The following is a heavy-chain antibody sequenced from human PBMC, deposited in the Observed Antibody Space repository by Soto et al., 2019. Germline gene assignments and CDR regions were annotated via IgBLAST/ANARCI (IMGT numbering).Heavy chain of an antibody. J-gene: IGHJ4*02. Sequence: KVSCKTSGYPFTDYFIHWVRQAPGQGLEWMGIISLYHHSTSYAQKFQGRLTVTADTSTTTVYMDLSSLTSEDSAVYWCARELYSCGGDCPYYMDYWGQGTLVTVSS. D-gene: IGHD2-21*02. CDR1: GYPFTDYF. V-gene: IGHV1-46*01. CDR3: ARELYSCGGDCPYYMDY. CDR2: ISLYHHST.